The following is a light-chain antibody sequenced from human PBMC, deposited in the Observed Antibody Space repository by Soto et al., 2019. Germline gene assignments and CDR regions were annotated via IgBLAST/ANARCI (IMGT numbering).Light chain of an antibody. CDR2: GVT. Sequence: QSVLAQPTSVSGSPVQSITISCTGNHNDIGTDYYVSWYQQHPGRAPRLLIHGVTNRPSGISGRFSASKSGLTASLTISGLPPEDEADYYCSSFTSNXIYVVGPGTKVXV. V-gene: IGLV2-14*03. CDR3: SSFTSNXIYV. CDR1: HNDIGTDYY. J-gene: IGLJ1*01.